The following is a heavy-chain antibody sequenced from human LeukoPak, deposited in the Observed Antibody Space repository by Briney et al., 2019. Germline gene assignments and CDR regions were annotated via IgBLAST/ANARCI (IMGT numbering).Heavy chain of an antibody. V-gene: IGHV3-23*01. CDR2: MSGTTGKT. D-gene: IGHD4-11*01. J-gene: IGHJ4*02. CDR1: GFTFSNYI. Sequence: GGSLRLSCGASGFTFSNYIMSWVRQGPGRGLEWVSGMSGTTGKTYYADSVKGRFRISRDNSKNTLYLQMDRLRAEDTAVYYCAKGGGETTVEVSAAAGVFHYWGQGTLVTVSS. CDR3: AKGGGETTVEVSAAAGVFHY.